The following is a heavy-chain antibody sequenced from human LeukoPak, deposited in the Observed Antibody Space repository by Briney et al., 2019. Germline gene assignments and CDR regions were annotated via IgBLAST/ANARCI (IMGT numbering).Heavy chain of an antibody. Sequence: GASVKVSCKASGYTFTSYYMHWVRQAPGQGLEWMGIINPSGGSTSYAQKFQGRVTMTRDTSTSTVYMELSSLRSEDTAVYYCAKDHGSGSYYRPDYGMDVWGQGTTVTVSS. D-gene: IGHD3-10*01. J-gene: IGHJ6*02. V-gene: IGHV1-46*01. CDR2: INPSGGST. CDR3: AKDHGSGSYYRPDYGMDV. CDR1: GYTFTSYY.